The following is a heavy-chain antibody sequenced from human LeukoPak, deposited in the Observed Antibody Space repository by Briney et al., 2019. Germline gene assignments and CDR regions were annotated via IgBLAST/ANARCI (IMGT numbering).Heavy chain of an antibody. D-gene: IGHD2-2*01. CDR2: ISSSSSYI. V-gene: IGHV3-21*01. CDR3: ARDRIVVVPAATDDYYYGMDV. Sequence: AGRSLRLSCAASGFTFSSYSMNWVRQAPGKGLEWVPSISSSSSYIYYADSVKGRFTISRDNAKDSLYLQMNSLRAEDTAVYYCARDRIVVVPAATDDYYYGMDVWGQGTTVTASS. CDR1: GFTFSSYS. J-gene: IGHJ6*02.